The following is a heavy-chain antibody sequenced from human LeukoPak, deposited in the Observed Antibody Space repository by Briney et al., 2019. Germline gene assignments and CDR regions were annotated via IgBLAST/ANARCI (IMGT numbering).Heavy chain of an antibody. CDR2: TYYRSKWFK. J-gene: IGHJ3*02. Sequence: SQTLSLTCAISGDSVPSNSAAWNWTRQSPSRGLEWLGRTYYRSKWFKDYPASVKSRITINPDTSKNQFSLQMNSVTPEDTAVYYCARDRIAVAATSWDAFDIWGQGTMVTVSS. CDR3: ARDRIAVAATSWDAFDI. D-gene: IGHD6-19*01. V-gene: IGHV6-1*01. CDR1: GDSVPSNSAA.